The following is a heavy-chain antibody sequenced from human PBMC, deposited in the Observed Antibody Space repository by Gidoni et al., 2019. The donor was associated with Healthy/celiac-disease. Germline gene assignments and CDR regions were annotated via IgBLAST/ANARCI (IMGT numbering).Heavy chain of an antibody. D-gene: IGHD3-16*01. CDR1: GGSFSGYY. CDR2: INHSGST. V-gene: IGHV4-34*02. J-gene: IGHJ6*02. Sequence: QVQLQQWGAGLLTPSETLSLTCAVSGGSFSGYYRSWIRQPPGKGLEWIGEINHSGSTNSNPSLKSRVTISVDASKNQFSLKLSSVTAADTAVYYCARLYGASFGGYYYYYGMDVWGQGTTVTVSS. CDR3: ARLYGASFGGYYYYYGMDV.